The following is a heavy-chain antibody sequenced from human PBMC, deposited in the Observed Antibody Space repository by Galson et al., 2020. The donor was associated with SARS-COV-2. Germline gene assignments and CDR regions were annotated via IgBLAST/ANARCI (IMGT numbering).Heavy chain of an antibody. CDR2: ISYDGSNK. Sequence: QAGGSPRLSCAASGFTFSSYGMHWVRQAPGKGLEWVAVISYDGSNKYYADSVKGRFTISRDNSKNTLYLQMNSLRAEDTAVYYCARGLYGGRRGDYYYGMDVWGQGTTVTVSS. V-gene: IGHV3-30*03. CDR3: ARGLYGGRRGDYYYGMDV. J-gene: IGHJ6*02. D-gene: IGHD1-26*01. CDR1: GFTFSSYG.